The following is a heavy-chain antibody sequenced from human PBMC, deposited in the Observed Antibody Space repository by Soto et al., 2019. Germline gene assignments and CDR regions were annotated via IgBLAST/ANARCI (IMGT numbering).Heavy chain of an antibody. Sequence: GASVKVSCKASGGTFSSYAISWVRQAPGQGLEWMGGIIPIFGTANYAQKFQGRVTITADKSTSTAYMELSSLRSEDTAVYYCASGPGDYGGNSASDYWGQGTLVTVSS. J-gene: IGHJ4*02. CDR1: GGTFSSYA. CDR2: IIPIFGTA. V-gene: IGHV1-69*06. D-gene: IGHD4-17*01. CDR3: ASGPGDYGGNSASDY.